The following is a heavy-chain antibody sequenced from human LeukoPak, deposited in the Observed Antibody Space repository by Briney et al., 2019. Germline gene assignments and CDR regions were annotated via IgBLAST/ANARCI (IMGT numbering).Heavy chain of an antibody. Sequence: TSETLSLTCAVSGGSFSGYYWNWIRQPPGKGLEWIGSIYYSGSTYYNPSLKSRVTISVDTSKNQFSLKLSSVTAANTAVYYCASLRERSYYARGFDYWGQGTLVTVSS. J-gene: IGHJ4*02. D-gene: IGHD1-26*01. CDR3: ASLRERSYYARGFDY. CDR2: IYYSGST. V-gene: IGHV4-34*01. CDR1: GGSFSGYY.